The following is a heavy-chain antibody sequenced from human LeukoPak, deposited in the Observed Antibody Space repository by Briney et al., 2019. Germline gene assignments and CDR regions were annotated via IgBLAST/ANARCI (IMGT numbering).Heavy chain of an antibody. CDR3: ARIHYGSGSYYNIDY. V-gene: IGHV4-39*01. D-gene: IGHD3-10*01. CDR2: ISHSGNT. J-gene: IGHJ4*02. CDR1: GGSISSSSYY. Sequence: PSETLSLTCTVSGGSISSSSYYWGWIRRPPGKGLEWIGEISHSGNTNYNPSLKSRVTISADTSKNQFSLKLSSVTAADTAVYYCARIHYGSGSYYNIDYWGQGTLVTVSS.